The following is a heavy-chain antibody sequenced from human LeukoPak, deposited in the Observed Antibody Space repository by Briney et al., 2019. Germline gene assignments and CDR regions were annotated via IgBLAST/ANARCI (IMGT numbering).Heavy chain of an antibody. V-gene: IGHV4-39*01. CDR3: AAGRSGPLGHFDY. Sequence: SETLSLTCTVSGGSISSSSYYWGWIRQPPGKGLEWIGSIYYSGSTYYNPSLKSRVTLSVDTSKNQFSLKLSSVTAADTAVYYCAAGRSGPLGHFDYWGQGTVDTVSS. CDR1: GGSISSSSYY. J-gene: IGHJ4*02. D-gene: IGHD3-10*01. CDR2: IYYSGST.